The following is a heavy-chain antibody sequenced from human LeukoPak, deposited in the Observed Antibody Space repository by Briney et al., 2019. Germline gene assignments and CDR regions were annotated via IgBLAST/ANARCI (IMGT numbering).Heavy chain of an antibody. CDR3: ARDFIATTGAFDI. CDR2: IYTSGST. CDR1: GGSISSGSYY. J-gene: IGHJ3*02. D-gene: IGHD6-13*01. V-gene: IGHV4-61*02. Sequence: SETLSLTCTVCGGSISSGSYYWSWIRQPAGKGLEWIGRIYTSGSTNYNPSLKSRVTISVDTSKNQFSLKLSSVTAADTAVYYCARDFIATTGAFDIWGQGTMVTVSS.